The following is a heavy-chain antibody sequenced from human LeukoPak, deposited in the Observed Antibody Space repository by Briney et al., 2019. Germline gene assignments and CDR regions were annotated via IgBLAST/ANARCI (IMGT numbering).Heavy chain of an antibody. D-gene: IGHD6-19*01. CDR1: GFTFSSYW. CDR3: ARVRQWLVFRYFVY. Sequence: GGSLRLSCAASGFTFSSYWMSWVRQAPGKGLEWVANIKQDGSEKYYVDSVKGRFTISRDNAKNSLYLQMNSLRAEDTAVYYCARVRQWLVFRYFVYWGQGTLVTVSS. V-gene: IGHV3-7*04. J-gene: IGHJ4*02. CDR2: IKQDGSEK.